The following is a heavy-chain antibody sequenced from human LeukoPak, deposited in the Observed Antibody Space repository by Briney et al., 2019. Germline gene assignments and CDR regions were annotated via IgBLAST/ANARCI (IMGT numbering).Heavy chain of an antibody. V-gene: IGHV4-38-2*02. CDR3: ARLYGDYRYYYYYMDV. Sequence: PSETLSLTCTVSGYSISSGYYWGWIRQPPGKGLEWIGSIYHSGSTYYNPSLKSRVTISVDTSKNQFSLKLSSVTAADTAVYYCARLYGDYRYYYYYMDVWGKGTTVTVSS. D-gene: IGHD4-17*01. CDR2: IYHSGST. CDR1: GYSISSGYY. J-gene: IGHJ6*03.